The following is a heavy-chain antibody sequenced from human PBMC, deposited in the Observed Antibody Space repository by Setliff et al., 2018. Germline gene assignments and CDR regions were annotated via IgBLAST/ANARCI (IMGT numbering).Heavy chain of an antibody. Sequence: SETLSLTCTVSGGSISSGNYYWSWIRQPAGKAPEWIGHIFSKGSTNNNPSLKSRVTISIDSSKNQMSLRMTSVTAADTAVYYCARGRYFKSSSYYFPFDYWGLGTLVTVSS. CDR2: IFSKGST. CDR3: ARGRYFKSSSYYFPFDY. V-gene: IGHV4-61*09. J-gene: IGHJ4*02. D-gene: IGHD3-22*01. CDR1: GGSISSGNYY.